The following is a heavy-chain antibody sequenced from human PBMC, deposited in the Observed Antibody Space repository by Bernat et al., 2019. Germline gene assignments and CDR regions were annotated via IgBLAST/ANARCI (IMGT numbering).Heavy chain of an antibody. CDR2: IYSGGST. V-gene: IGHV3-53*01. D-gene: IGHD4-17*01. CDR3: AREGSYGDYNWFDP. CDR1: GFTVSSNY. J-gene: IGHJ5*02. Sequence: EVQLVESGGGLIQPGGSLRLSCAASGFTVSSNYMSWVRQAPGKGLEWVSVIYSGGSTYYADSVKGRFTISRDNSKNTLYLQMNSLRAEDTAVYDCAREGSYGDYNWFDPWGQGTLVTVSS.